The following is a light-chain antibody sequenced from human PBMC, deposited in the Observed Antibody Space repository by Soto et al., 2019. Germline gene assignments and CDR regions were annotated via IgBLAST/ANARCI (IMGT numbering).Light chain of an antibody. V-gene: IGLV3-1*01. J-gene: IGLJ7*01. CDR3: QALDITTVI. CDR2: QDT. CDR1: KLGDKF. Sequence: SYELTQPPSVSVSPGQTASITCSGDKLGDKFASWYQQKPGPSPVLVIYQDTKRPSGIPERFSCSNSGNTATLTISGTQATDEADYYCQALDITTVIFGGGTQLTVL.